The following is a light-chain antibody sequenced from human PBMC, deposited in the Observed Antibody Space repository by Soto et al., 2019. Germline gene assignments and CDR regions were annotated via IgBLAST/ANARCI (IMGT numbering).Light chain of an antibody. CDR1: SSNIGAGYD. CDR3: QSYDSSLSGSGV. CDR2: ANN. V-gene: IGLV1-40*01. Sequence: QPVLTQPPSVSGAPGQRVXXSCSGSSSNIGAGYDVHWYQQLPGTAPKLLISANNIRPSGVPDRFSGSKSGTSASLAITGLQAEDEADYYCQSYDSSLSGSGVFGGGTKLTVL. J-gene: IGLJ3*02.